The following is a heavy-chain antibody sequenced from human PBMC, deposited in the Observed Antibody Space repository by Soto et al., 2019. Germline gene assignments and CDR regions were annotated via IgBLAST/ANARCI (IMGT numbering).Heavy chain of an antibody. CDR3: ARDRNYYYDSSRYQPDAFDI. J-gene: IGHJ3*02. CDR2: ISYDGSNK. D-gene: IGHD3-22*01. V-gene: IGHV3-30-3*01. CDR1: GFTFSSYA. Sequence: LRLSCAASGFTFSSYAMHWVRQAPGKGLEWVAVISYDGSNKYYADSVKGRFTISRDNSKNTLYLQMNSMRAEDTAVYYCARDRNYYYDSSRYQPDAFDIWGQGKMVTVSS.